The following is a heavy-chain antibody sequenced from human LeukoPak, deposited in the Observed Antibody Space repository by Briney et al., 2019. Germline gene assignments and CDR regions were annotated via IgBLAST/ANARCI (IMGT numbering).Heavy chain of an antibody. Sequence: GGSLRLSCTASGFILGDYAVNWFRQAPGKGLEWVGFIRSRAYGGTKEYAASVKGRFTISRDDSKNIAYLQMTSLKTEDTAVYYCTRDYYEYYGMDVWGLGTTVTVSS. CDR2: IRSRAYGGTK. V-gene: IGHV3-49*03. CDR3: TRDYYEYYGMDV. J-gene: IGHJ6*02. CDR1: GFILGDYA.